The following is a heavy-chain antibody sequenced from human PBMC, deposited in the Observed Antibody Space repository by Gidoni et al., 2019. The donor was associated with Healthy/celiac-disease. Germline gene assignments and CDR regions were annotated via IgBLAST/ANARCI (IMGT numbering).Heavy chain of an antibody. Sequence: QVQLVQSGAEVKKPGASVKVSCKASGYTYTSYYMHWVRLAPGQGLEWMGIINPSGGSTSYAQKFQGRVTMTRDTSTSTVYMELSSLRSEDTAVYYCAREPDSSSWSHHDDAFDIWGQETMVTVSS. V-gene: IGHV1-46*01. CDR1: GYTYTSYY. CDR2: INPSGGST. CDR3: AREPDSSSWSHHDDAFDI. J-gene: IGHJ3*02. D-gene: IGHD6-13*01.